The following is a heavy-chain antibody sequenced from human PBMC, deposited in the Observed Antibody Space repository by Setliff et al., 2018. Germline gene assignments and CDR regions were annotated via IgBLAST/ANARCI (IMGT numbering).Heavy chain of an antibody. V-gene: IGHV1-8*02. J-gene: IGHJ6*03. D-gene: IGHD6-19*01. CDR1: GDPFNAYG. Sequence: ASVKVSCKASGDPFNAYGVSWVRQAPGQGLEWMGAIIPVLGMTDYAQKFQGRVTMTRNTSISTAYMELSSLRSEDTAVYYCARGRRSIAVAGTIRYYYYYMDVWGKGTTVTVSS. CDR3: ARGRRSIAVAGTIRYYYYYMDV. CDR2: IIPVLGMT.